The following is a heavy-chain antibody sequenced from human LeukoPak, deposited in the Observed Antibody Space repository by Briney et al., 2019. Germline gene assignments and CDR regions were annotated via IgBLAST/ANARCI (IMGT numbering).Heavy chain of an antibody. CDR2: ISYSGST. V-gene: IGHV4-39*07. J-gene: IGHJ4*02. D-gene: IGHD1-26*01. CDR1: GGSISSSNYY. Sequence: SETLSLTCTVSGGSISSSNYYWGWIRQPPGEGLEWIASISYSGSTYYNPSVKSRVAISRDTSKNQFSLSLNSVTAADAAVYYCVRVKSGSISDSWGQGTMVTVSS. CDR3: VRVKSGSISDS.